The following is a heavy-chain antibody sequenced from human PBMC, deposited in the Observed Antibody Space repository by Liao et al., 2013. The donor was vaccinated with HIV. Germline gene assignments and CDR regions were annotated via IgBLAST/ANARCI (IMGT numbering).Heavy chain of an antibody. Sequence: QVQLQESGPGLVKPSETPSLTCSVSGGSINSYYWNWIRQPAGKGLEWIGRVHSSGSANYSPSLRSRATISVDTSKNQFSLKLTSVSAADTAVYYCAREGGGSFPKYTFDIWGQGTMVTVSS. J-gene: IGHJ3*02. CDR3: AREGGGSFPKYTFDI. CDR2: VHSSGSA. CDR1: GGSINSYY. D-gene: IGHD2-15*01. V-gene: IGHV4-4*07.